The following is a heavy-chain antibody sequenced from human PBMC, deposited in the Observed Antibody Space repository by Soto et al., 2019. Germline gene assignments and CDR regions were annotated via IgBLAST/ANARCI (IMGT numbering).Heavy chain of an antibody. CDR1: GGSFSGHY. CDR2: INHSGST. J-gene: IGHJ4*02. CDR3: ARGRPPGY. Sequence: SETLSLTCDVYGGSFSGHYWSWIRQPPGKGLEWIGEINHSGSTNYNPSLKSRVTISVDTSKNQFSLKLSSVTAADTAVYYCARGRPPGYWGQGTLVTVSS. V-gene: IGHV4-34*01. D-gene: IGHD7-27*01.